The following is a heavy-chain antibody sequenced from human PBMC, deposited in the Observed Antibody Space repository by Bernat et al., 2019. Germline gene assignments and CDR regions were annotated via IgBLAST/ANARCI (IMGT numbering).Heavy chain of an antibody. CDR2: ISGSGGST. Sequence: EVQLLESGGGLVQPGGSLRLSCAASGFTFSSYAMSWVRQAPGKGLEWVSAISGSGGSTYYADSVKGRFTITRDNSKNTLNLQMNSLRAEDTAVYYCALNADSWDSWSPAYWGQGTLVTVSS. V-gene: IGHV3-23*01. CDR1: GFTFSSYA. D-gene: IGHD1-26*01. CDR3: ALNADSWDSWSPAY. J-gene: IGHJ4*02.